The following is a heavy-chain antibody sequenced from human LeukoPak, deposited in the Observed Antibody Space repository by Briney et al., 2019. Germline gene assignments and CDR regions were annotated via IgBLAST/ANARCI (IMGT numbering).Heavy chain of an antibody. J-gene: IGHJ4*02. CDR2: IYYSGST. D-gene: IGHD3-10*01. Sequence: PSETLSLTCTVSGGSISSGDYYRSWFRQPPGKGLEWIGYIYYSGSTYYNPSLKSRVTISVDTSKNQFSLKLSSVTAADTAVYYCARLWFGELSPLFDYWGQGTLVTVSS. V-gene: IGHV4-30-4*01. CDR1: GGSISSGDYY. CDR3: ARLWFGELSPLFDY.